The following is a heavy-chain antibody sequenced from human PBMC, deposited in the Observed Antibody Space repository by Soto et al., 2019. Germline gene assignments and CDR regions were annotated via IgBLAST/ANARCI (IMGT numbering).Heavy chain of an antibody. CDR1: GYTFINYA. D-gene: IGHD5-18*01. Sequence: ASVKVSCKASGYTFINYALHWVRQAPGQSLEWMGWIHAGGGDSKASQKLQGRVTFTRDTSANIAYMELTSLTSEDTAIYYCAKKGGYSYSVHADYFDYWGQGTLVTVSS. CDR2: IHAGGGDS. V-gene: IGHV1-3*01. CDR3: AKKGGYSYSVHADYFDY. J-gene: IGHJ4*02.